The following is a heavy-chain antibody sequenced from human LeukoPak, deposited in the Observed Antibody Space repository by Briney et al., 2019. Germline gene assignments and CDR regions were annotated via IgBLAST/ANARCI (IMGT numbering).Heavy chain of an antibody. V-gene: IGHV3-30*18. CDR2: ISYDGSIK. CDR1: GFTFSNCG. CDR3: AKAKSFSGSVTIVDY. Sequence: PGRSLRLSCAASGFTFSNCGMHWVRQAPGKGLEGGAVISYDGSIKDYADSVKGRFTISRDNSKNTLYLQMNSLRAEDTAVYYCAKAKSFSGSVTIVDYWGQGTLVTVSS. D-gene: IGHD1-26*01. J-gene: IGHJ4*02.